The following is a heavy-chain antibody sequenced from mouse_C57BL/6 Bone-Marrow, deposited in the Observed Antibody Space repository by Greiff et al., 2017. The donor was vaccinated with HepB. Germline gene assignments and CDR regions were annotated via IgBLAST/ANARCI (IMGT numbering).Heavy chain of an antibody. Sequence: QVQLQQSGAELVKPGASVKLSCKASGYTFTSYWIHWVKQRPGQGLEWIGMIHPNSGSTNYNEKFKSKATLTVDKSSSTAYMQLSSLTSEDSAVYYCTRRGIYDYALYYWGQGTTLTVSS. J-gene: IGHJ2*01. CDR2: IHPNSGST. CDR3: TRRGIYDYALYY. D-gene: IGHD2-4*01. CDR1: GYTFTSYW. V-gene: IGHV1-64*01.